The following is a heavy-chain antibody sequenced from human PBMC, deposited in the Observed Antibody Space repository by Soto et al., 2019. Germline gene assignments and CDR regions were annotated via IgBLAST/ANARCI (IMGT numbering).Heavy chain of an antibody. V-gene: IGHV4-59*08. CDR3: ARLIRGAAAAFDS. Sequence: QVQLQESGPGLVKPSETLSLTCTVSGGSIDTYYWSWIRQPPGKGLEYIGYISHTGTTDSHPSLKSLVTLSTDTSKNQFSLNLSSVTASDTASYYCARLIRGAAAAFDSWGQGTLVTVSS. J-gene: IGHJ4*02. CDR2: ISHTGTT. D-gene: IGHD6-25*01. CDR1: GGSIDTYY.